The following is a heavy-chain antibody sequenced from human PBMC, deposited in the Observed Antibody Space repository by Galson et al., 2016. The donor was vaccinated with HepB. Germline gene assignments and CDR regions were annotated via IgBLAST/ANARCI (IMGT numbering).Heavy chain of an antibody. CDR3: ARGGLRYWLDL. D-gene: IGHD3-9*01. Sequence: SLRLSCAASGFSFSYHVMNWVRQAPGKGLEWVSYISDSGTYYADSVRGRFTISRDNAKETLYLQMDSLRDEDTALYFCARGGLRYWLDLWGHGTQVTVSS. CDR1: GFSFSYHV. V-gene: IGHV3-48*02. J-gene: IGHJ4*01. CDR2: ISDSGT.